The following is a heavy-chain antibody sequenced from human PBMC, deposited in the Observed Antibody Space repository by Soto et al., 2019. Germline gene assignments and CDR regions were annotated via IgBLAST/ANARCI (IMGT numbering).Heavy chain of an antibody. D-gene: IGHD6-19*01. CDR1: GYTFTAYY. CDR3: ARGGAEAAYYYSPMDV. J-gene: IGHJ6*02. V-gene: IGHV1-2*02. CDR2: INPNSGVT. Sequence: ASVKVSCKASGYTFTAYYIHWVRQAPGQGLEWMASINPNSGVTRYAQKFQGRVTVTRDTSISTGYMELYSLKSDDTAVYYCARGGAEAAYYYSPMDVWGRGTTVTVSS.